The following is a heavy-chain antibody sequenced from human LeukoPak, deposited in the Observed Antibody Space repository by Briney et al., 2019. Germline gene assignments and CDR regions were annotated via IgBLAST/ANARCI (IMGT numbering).Heavy chain of an antibody. D-gene: IGHD3-22*01. CDR2: IRGEGNEK. J-gene: IGHJ4*02. V-gene: IGHV3-7*01. CDR3: VRNGDYYRLDY. Sequence: PGGSLRLSCAASGFIFSNYWMTWVRQAPGKGGEWVANIRGEGNEKQFADSVKGPFTISRDNAKNSVYLQMNNLRAEDTAVFYCVRNGDYYRLDYWGQGTLVTVSS. CDR1: GFIFSNYW.